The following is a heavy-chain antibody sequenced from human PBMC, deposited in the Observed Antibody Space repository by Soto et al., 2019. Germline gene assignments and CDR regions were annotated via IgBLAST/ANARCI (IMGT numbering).Heavy chain of an antibody. CDR3: ARWLANMVRGNFDY. Sequence: PSEPLSLTCTVSGGSISSFYWSWIRQPPGKGLEWIGYIYYSGSTNYNPSLKSRVTISVDTSKNQFSLKLSSVTAADTAVYYCARWLANMVRGNFDYWGQGTLVTVSS. CDR2: IYYSGST. D-gene: IGHD3-10*01. J-gene: IGHJ4*02. CDR1: GGSISSFY. V-gene: IGHV4-59*08.